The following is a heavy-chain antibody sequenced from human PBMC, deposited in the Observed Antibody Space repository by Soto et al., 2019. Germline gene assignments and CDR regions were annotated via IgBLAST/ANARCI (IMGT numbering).Heavy chain of an antibody. CDR2: IYYSGST. J-gene: IGHJ4*02. CDR3: ARETTISMIRGVHIN. Sequence: QVQLQESGPGLVKPSQTLSLTCTVSAVSISSGGYYWNWIRQHPGKGLEWIGYIYYSGSTYYNPSLKSRVTISVDTSKNQFSLKLSSVTAADTAVYYCARETTISMIRGVHINWGQGTLVTVSS. D-gene: IGHD3-10*01. CDR1: AVSISSGGYY. V-gene: IGHV4-31*03.